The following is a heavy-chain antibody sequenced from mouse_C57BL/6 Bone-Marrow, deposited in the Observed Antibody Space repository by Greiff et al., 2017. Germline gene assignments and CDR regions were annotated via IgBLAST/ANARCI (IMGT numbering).Heavy chain of an antibody. V-gene: IGHV1-69*01. D-gene: IGHD1-1*01. CDR2: IDPSDSYT. J-gene: IGHJ4*01. CDR3: ARDYGSSYVSMDY. Sequence: VQLQQPGAELVMPGASVKLSCKASGYTFTSYWMHWVKQRPGQGLAWIGEIDPSDSYTNYNQKFKGNSTLTVDKSSSTAYMQLSSLTSEDSAVYYCARDYGSSYVSMDYWGQGTSVTVSS. CDR1: GYTFTSYW.